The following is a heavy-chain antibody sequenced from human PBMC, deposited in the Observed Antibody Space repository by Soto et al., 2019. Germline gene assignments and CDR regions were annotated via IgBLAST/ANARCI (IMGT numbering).Heavy chain of an antibody. J-gene: IGHJ4*02. V-gene: IGHV4-31*01. CDR2: IYYSGST. CDR1: GGSISSGGYY. CDR3: ARVELAAAAVDY. D-gene: IGHD6-13*01. Sequence: QVQLQESGPGLVKPSQTLSLTCTVSGGSISSGGYYWSWIRQPPGKGLEWIGYIYYSGSTYYNPSLKRPVTISVDTSKNQFSLKLSSVTAADTAVYYCARVELAAAAVDYWGQGTLVTVSS.